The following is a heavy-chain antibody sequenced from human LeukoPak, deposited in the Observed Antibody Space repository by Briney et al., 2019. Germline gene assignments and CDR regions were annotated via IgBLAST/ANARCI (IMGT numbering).Heavy chain of an antibody. D-gene: IGHD3-10*01. Sequence: PSETLSLTCAVYGGSFSGYYWSWIRQPPGKGLEWIGEINHSGSTNYNPSLKSRVTISVETSKNQFSLKLSSVTAADTAVYYCARRLPYGSGSYGYWGQGTLVTVSS. V-gene: IGHV4-34*01. J-gene: IGHJ4*02. CDR3: ARRLPYGSGSYGY. CDR1: GGSFSGYY. CDR2: INHSGST.